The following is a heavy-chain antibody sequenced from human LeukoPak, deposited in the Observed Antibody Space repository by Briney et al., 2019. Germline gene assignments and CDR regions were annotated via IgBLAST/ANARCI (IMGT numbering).Heavy chain of an antibody. J-gene: IGHJ4*02. CDR3: ARANNYYDSSGYPHDFDY. CDR2: IYYSGST. Sequence: SETLSLTCTVSGGSISSSSYYWGWIRQPPGKGLEWIGSIYYSGSTYYNPSLKSRVTISVDTSKNQFSLKLSSVTAADTAVYYCARANNYYDSSGYPHDFDYWGQGTLVTVSS. V-gene: IGHV4-39*07. CDR1: GGSISSSSYY. D-gene: IGHD3-22*01.